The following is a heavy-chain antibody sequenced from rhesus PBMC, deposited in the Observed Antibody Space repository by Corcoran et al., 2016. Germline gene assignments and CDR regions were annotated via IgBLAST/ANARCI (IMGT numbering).Heavy chain of an antibody. D-gene: IGHD6-25*01. CDR2: ITYSGST. V-gene: IGHV4-122*02. J-gene: IGHJ4*01. CDR3: ARRTGYSGSSYYFDY. Sequence: QVQLQESGPGLVKPSETLSLTCAVSGYSISGYYWSWIRQAPGKGLEWIGYITYSGSTSYNPSLKSRVTISRDTSKNQFSLKLSSVTAADTAVYYCARRTGYSGSSYYFDYWGQGVLVTVSS. CDR1: GYSISGYY.